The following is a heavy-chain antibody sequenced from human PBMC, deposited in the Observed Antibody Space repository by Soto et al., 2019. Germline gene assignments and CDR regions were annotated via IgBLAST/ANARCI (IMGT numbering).Heavy chain of an antibody. J-gene: IGHJ5*02. V-gene: IGHV4-59*08. CDR3: ARRPRSGSQNWFDP. CDR1: GGSISSYY. CDR2: IYYSGST. Sequence: QVQLQESGPGLVKPSETLSLTCTVSGGSISSYYWSWIRQPPGKGLEWIGYIYYSGSTNYNPSLKSRVTIPVXTXTNQFSLKLSSVTAADTAVYYCARRPRSGSQNWFDPWGQGTLVTVSS. D-gene: IGHD3-10*01.